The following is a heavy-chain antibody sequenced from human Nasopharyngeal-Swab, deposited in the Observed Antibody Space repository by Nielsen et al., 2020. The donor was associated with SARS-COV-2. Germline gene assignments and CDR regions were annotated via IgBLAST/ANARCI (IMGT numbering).Heavy chain of an antibody. CDR2: LKSGGGT. CDR1: GFTVSSNF. J-gene: IGHJ4*02. D-gene: IGHD1-26*01. CDR3: ARVRQSGAYCPFDS. Sequence: GGSLRLSCVASGFTVSSNFVSWVRQAPGKGLERVSLLKSGGGTFYADSVRGRFTISRDNSRNTVYLQMNSLRAEDTAVYYCARVRQSGAYCPFDSWGLGTLVTVSS. V-gene: IGHV3-53*01.